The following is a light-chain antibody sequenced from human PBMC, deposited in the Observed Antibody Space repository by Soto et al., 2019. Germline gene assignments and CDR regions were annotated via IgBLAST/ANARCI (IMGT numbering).Light chain of an antibody. CDR3: QQLNSFPLT. CDR2: GAS. V-gene: IGKV1-9*01. CDR1: QGISSY. J-gene: IGKJ4*01. Sequence: DIQLTQSPSFLSASVGDRVTITCRASQGISSYLAWYQQKPGKAPKLLIYGASTLQSGVPSRFSGSGSGTEFTLTISSLQPEDFATYYCQQLNSFPLTLGGGTKVEIK.